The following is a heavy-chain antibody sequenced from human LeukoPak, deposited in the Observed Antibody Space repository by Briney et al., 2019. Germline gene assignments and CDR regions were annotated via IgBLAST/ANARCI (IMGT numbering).Heavy chain of an antibody. Sequence: GGSLRLSCVGSGFIFGGYTMNWVRQAPGKGLEWLSYISPSGGNRFYADSVKGRFTISRDNAKNSVFLQMNDLRAEDTALYHCASRRSGWPNDAFDIWGQGTMVIVTS. CDR2: ISPSGGNR. CDR1: GFIFGGYT. V-gene: IGHV3-48*04. CDR3: ASRRSGWPNDAFDI. J-gene: IGHJ3*02. D-gene: IGHD6-19*01.